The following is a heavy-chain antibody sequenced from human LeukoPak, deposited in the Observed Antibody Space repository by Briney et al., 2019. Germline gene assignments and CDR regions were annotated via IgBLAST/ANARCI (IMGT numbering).Heavy chain of an antibody. CDR3: ARGRYYLDS. D-gene: IGHD4-17*01. J-gene: IGHJ4*02. CDR2: ISWNSGSI. CDR1: GFTFEDYA. V-gene: IGHV3-9*01. Sequence: SLRLSCAASGFTFEDYAMHWVRQAPGKGLEWVSGISWNSGSIGYADSVKGRFTISRDSAKNTLYLQMNSLRAEDTAVYYCARGRYYLDSWGQGTLVTVSS.